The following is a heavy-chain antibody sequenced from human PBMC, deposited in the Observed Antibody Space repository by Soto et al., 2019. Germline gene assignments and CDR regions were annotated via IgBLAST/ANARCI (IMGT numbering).Heavy chain of an antibody. CDR3: ERSLQLRKGWAFDY. V-gene: IGHV1-46*01. CDR1: GYTFTNYF. CDR2: INPGDGTT. D-gene: IGHD3-3*01. J-gene: IGHJ4*02. Sequence: QVQLVQSGAEVKKPGASVKVSCKASGYTFTNYFIQWVRQAPGQGLEWMGIINPGDGTTSYAQKFQGRVTMTTDTSTRTGSMDLSSLRSEDTAVYYCERSLQLRKGWAFDYWGQGTLVTVSS.